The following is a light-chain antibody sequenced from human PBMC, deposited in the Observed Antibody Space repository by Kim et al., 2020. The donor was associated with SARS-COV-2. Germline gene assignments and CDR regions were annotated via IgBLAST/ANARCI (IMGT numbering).Light chain of an antibody. CDR1: SSDVGSYNY. CDR3: CSYAGSVV. V-gene: IGLV2-11*01. J-gene: IGLJ2*01. Sequence: SPGQSVTNSCTGTSSDVGSYNYVSWYQQHPGKAPKLIIYDVTKRPSGVPDRFSGSKSGNKASLTISGLQAEDEADYYCCSYAGSVVFGGGTQLTVL. CDR2: DVT.